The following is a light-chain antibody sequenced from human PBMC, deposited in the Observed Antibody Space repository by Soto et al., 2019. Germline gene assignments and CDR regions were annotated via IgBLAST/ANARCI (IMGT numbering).Light chain of an antibody. J-gene: IGKJ1*01. V-gene: IGKV1-5*03. CDR2: QAS. Sequence: DIQLTQSPSTLSASVGDRVTITCRASESIDIWLAWYQQRPGKAPKLLIYQASSLESGVPSRFSGSGSGTEFTPAISSLQPDDGASYYCQRHKRCPRTFGQGTKVEI. CDR3: QRHKRCPRT. CDR1: ESIDIW.